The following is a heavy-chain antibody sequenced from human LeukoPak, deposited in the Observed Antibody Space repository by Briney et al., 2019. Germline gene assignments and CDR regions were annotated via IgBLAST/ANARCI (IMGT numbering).Heavy chain of an antibody. V-gene: IGHV4-59*01. J-gene: IGHJ4*02. CDR2: IYYSGST. CDR3: ARDVAEQQLGFDY. Sequence: SETLSLTCTVSGGSISSYYWSWIRQPPGKGLEWIGYIYYSGSTNYNPSLKSRVTISVDTSKNQFSLKLSSVTAADTAVYYCARDVAEQQLGFDYWGQGTLVTVSS. CDR1: GGSISSYY. D-gene: IGHD6-13*01.